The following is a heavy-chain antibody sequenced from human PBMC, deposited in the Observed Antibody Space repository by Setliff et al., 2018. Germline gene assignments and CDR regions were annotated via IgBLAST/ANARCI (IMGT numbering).Heavy chain of an antibody. Sequence: PGGSLRLSCAASGYPSSNAWMSWVRQAPGKGLEWVSAISGSGGSTDYADSVKGRFTISRDNSKNTLYLQMNGLRAEDTAIYYCAGDPPGPHLVYTYWGQGALVTVSS. J-gene: IGHJ4*02. CDR2: ISGSGGST. CDR3: AGDPPGPHLVYTY. CDR1: GYPSSNAW. V-gene: IGHV3-23*01. D-gene: IGHD3-16*01.